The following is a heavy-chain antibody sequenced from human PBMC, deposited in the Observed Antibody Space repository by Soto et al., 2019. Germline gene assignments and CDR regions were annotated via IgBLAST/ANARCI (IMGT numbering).Heavy chain of an antibody. D-gene: IGHD1-26*01. J-gene: IGHJ6*02. CDR2: IYSGGST. CDR3: ARVSGSYYYGMDV. V-gene: IGHV3-66*01. Sequence: GGSLRLSCAASGFTVSSNHMSWARQAPGKGLEWVSVIYSGGSTSYADSVRGRFTISRDNSKNTLYLQMNSLRAEDTAVYYCARVSGSYYYGMDVWGQGITVTVSS. CDR1: GFTVSSNH.